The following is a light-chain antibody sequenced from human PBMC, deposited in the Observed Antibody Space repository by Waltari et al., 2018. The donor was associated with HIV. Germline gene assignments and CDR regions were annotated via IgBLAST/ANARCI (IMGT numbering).Light chain of an antibody. CDR2: ANN. CDR1: SSNIGAGYD. CDR3: QSYDSGLSGSV. J-gene: IGLJ2*01. Sequence: QSVLTQPPSVSGAPGQRVTISCTGSSSNIGAGYDVHWYQQLPGTAPKLLIYANNHRASGVPDRFSDSKFGPSASLAITGLQAEDEANYYCQSYDSGLSGSVFGGGTKLTVL. V-gene: IGLV1-40*01.